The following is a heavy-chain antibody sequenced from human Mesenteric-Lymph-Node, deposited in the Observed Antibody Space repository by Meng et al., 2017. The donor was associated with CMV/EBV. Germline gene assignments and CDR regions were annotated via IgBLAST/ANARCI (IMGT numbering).Heavy chain of an antibody. Sequence: SETLSLTCTVSGGSVSTYSWSWIRQPPGKGLEWIGYVYYSGNTTYNPSLKSRVTVSLDTSKNQFSLKLSSVTAADTAMYYCARSGGVSPRRTYFDYWGQGTLVTVSS. CDR1: GGSVSTYS. J-gene: IGHJ4*02. D-gene: IGHD3-16*01. V-gene: IGHV4-59*02. CDR2: VYYSGNT. CDR3: ARSGGVSPRRTYFDY.